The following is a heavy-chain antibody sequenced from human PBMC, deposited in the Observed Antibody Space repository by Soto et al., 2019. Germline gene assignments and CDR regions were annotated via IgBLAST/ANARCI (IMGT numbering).Heavy chain of an antibody. D-gene: IGHD5-18*01. V-gene: IGHV4-31*03. CDR1: GGSINSGGYC. CDR3: SRGILV. J-gene: IGHJ4*02. Sequence: QVQLQESGPGLVKPSQTLSLTCTVSGGSINSGGYCWSWIRQHPGKGLGWIGCISYGESTSYNPSLEGRFTLSVDTSKNQFSLKLTSVTAAETAVYSCSRGILVWGQGALITVSS. CDR2: ISYGEST.